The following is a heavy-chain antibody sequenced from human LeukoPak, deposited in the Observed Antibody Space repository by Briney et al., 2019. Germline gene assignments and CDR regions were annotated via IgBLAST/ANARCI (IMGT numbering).Heavy chain of an antibody. V-gene: IGHV4-59*01. D-gene: IGHD5-24*01. CDR1: GGSISSYY. CDR2: IYYSGST. CDR3: ARGADGYNYPDALDI. J-gene: IGHJ3*02. Sequence: PSETLSLTCTVSGGSISSYYWSWIRQPPGKGLEWIGYIYYSGSTNYNPSLKSRVTISVDTSKNQFSLKLSSVTAADTAVYYCARGADGYNYPDALDIWGQGTMVTVSS.